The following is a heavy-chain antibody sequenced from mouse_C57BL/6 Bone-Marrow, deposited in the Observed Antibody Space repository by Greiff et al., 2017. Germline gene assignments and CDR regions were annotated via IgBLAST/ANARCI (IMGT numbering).Heavy chain of an antibody. CDR2: IHPNSGST. CDR1: GYTFTSYW. CDR3: ALYYGNYEGFAY. Sequence: VKLQQPGAELVKPGASVKLSCKASGYTFTSYWMHWVKQRPGQGLEWIGMIHPNSGSTNYNEKFKSKATLTVDKSSSTAYMQLSSLTSEDSAVYYCALYYGNYEGFAYWGQGTLVTVSA. V-gene: IGHV1-64*01. D-gene: IGHD2-1*01. J-gene: IGHJ3*01.